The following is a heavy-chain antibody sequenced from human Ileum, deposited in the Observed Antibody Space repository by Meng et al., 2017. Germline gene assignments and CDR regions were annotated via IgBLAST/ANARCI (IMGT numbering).Heavy chain of an antibody. V-gene: IGHV4-61*08. CDR2: AGT. D-gene: IGHD7-27*01. Sequence: QVQLQEAGPGLVRPSETPSLICTVSGGSVSTSDYQWGWIRQPPGKGLEWIGYAGTNYNPSLKSRVTISVDTSKRQFSLKLTSVTAADTAVYYCARDHWGSLDYWGQGILVTVSS. CDR3: ARDHWGSLDY. J-gene: IGHJ4*02. CDR1: GGSVSTSDYQ.